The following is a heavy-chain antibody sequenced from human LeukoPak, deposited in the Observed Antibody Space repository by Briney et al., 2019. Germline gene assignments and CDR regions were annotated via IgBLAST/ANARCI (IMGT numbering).Heavy chain of an antibody. Sequence: ASVKVSCKASGYTFTSYDLNWVRQATGQGLEWIGWMNPNSGNTGYAQKFQGRVTLTRSTSISTAYMELRSLTSEDTAVYYCARDYGGNSGWFDPWGQGTLVTVAS. J-gene: IGHJ5*02. V-gene: IGHV1-8*01. CDR1: GYTFTSYD. CDR3: ARDYGGNSGWFDP. D-gene: IGHD4-23*01. CDR2: MNPNSGNT.